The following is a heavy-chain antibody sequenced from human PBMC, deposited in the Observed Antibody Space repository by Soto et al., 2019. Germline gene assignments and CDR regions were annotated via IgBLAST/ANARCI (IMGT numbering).Heavy chain of an antibody. D-gene: IGHD2-2*01. Sequence: EVQLVESGGGLVQPGGSLTLSCAASGFTFSSYRMNWVRQAPGKGLEWVSYISRSSSNIAYADSVKGRFTISRDNAKNSLYLLMNSLRDEDQAVYYCARMGCSSTSCYSSHFDEWGQGTLVTVSS. CDR3: ARMGCSSTSCYSSHFDE. V-gene: IGHV3-48*02. J-gene: IGHJ4*02. CDR2: ISRSSSNI. CDR1: GFTFSSYR.